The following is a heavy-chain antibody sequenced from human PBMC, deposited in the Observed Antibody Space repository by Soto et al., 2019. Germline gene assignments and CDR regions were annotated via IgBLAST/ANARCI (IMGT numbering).Heavy chain of an antibody. Sequence: QVQLVQSGAAVKKPGSSVKVSCKASGGTFSSYAISWVRQAPGQGLEWMGGFIPIFGTANYAQKFQGRVTITADESPSTAYMELSSLRSEDTAVDYCECPSYSNYYYGMDVWGQGTTVTVSS. CDR3: ECPSYSNYYYGMDV. CDR2: FIPIFGTA. CDR1: GGTFSSYA. D-gene: IGHD4-4*01. J-gene: IGHJ6*02. V-gene: IGHV1-69*12.